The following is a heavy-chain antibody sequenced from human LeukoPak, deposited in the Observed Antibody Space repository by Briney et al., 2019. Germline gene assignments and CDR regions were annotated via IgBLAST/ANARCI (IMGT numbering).Heavy chain of an antibody. V-gene: IGHV4-4*02. CDR2: IYYSGST. J-gene: IGHJ3*02. Sequence: PGGSLRLSCVASGFTFSSWWMSWVRQAPGKGLEWIGSIYYSGSTYFNPSLKSRVTISIDTSKNQFSLKLSSVTAADTAVYYCARNYGGSTMKAFDIWGLGTVVTVSS. CDR1: GFTFSSWW. D-gene: IGHD4-23*01. CDR3: ARNYGGSTMKAFDI.